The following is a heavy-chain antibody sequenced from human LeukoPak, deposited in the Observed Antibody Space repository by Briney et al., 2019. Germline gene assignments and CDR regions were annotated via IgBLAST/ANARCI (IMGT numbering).Heavy chain of an antibody. V-gene: IGHV4-59*08. CDR2: IYYSGST. J-gene: IGHJ6*04. CDR1: SGSISGYY. CDR3: ARHGGSPIMDV. Sequence: SETLSLTCTVSSGSISGYYWSWIRQPPGKGLEWIGYIYYSGSTNYNPSPKSRVTISVDTSKNQFSLKLSSVTAADTAVYYCARHGGSPIMDVWGKGTTVTVSS. D-gene: IGHD3-16*01.